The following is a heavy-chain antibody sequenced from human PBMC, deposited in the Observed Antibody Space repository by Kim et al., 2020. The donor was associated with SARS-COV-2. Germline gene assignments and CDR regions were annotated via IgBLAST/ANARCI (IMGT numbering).Heavy chain of an antibody. V-gene: IGHV3-9*01. Sequence: SVKGRFTISRDNAKNSLYLQMNSLRAEDTALYYCAKDIWGQPNGENWFDPWGQGTLVTVSS. D-gene: IGHD7-27*01. J-gene: IGHJ5*02. CDR3: AKDIWGQPNGENWFDP.